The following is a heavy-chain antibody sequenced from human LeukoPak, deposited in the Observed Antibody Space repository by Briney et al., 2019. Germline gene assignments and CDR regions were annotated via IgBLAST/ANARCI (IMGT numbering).Heavy chain of an antibody. J-gene: IGHJ4*02. CDR3: AGVQAGTTADY. D-gene: IGHD1-1*01. V-gene: IGHV1-2*02. CDR1: GYTFTGYY. CDR2: INPNSGGT. Sequence: AASVKVSCKAPGYTFTGYYIHWVRQAPGQGLEWMGWINPNSGGTNYAQKFQGRVTMTRDTSISTAYMELSRLRSDDTAVYYCAGVQAGTTADYWGQGTLVTVSS.